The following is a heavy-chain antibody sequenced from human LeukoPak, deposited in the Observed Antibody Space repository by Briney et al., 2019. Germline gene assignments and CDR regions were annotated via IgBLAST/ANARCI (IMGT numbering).Heavy chain of an antibody. Sequence: ETLSLTCTVSGGSISSYYWGWIRQPPGKGLEWVSVIYSGGSTYYADSVKGRFTISRDNSKNALYLQMNSLRAEDTAVYYCARDPISSGAWGQGTMVTVSS. J-gene: IGHJ3*01. CDR1: GGSISSYY. CDR3: ARDPISSGA. D-gene: IGHD3-22*01. CDR2: IYSGGST. V-gene: IGHV3-66*01.